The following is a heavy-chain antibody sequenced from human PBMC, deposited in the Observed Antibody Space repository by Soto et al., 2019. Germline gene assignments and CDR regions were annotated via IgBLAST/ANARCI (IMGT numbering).Heavy chain of an antibody. CDR1: GFTFSSYS. Sequence: PGGSLRLSCAASGFTFSSYSMNWVRQAPGKGLEWVSSISSSSSYIYYADSVKGRFTISRDNAKNSLYLQMNSLRAEDTAVYYCASDVIAVAATESYYYYYGMDVWGQGTTVTSP. CDR2: ISSSSSYI. CDR3: ASDVIAVAATESYYYYYGMDV. V-gene: IGHV3-21*01. D-gene: IGHD6-19*01. J-gene: IGHJ6*02.